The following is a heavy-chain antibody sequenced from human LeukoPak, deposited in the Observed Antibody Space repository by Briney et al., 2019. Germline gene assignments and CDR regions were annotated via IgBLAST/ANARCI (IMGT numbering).Heavy chain of an antibody. CDR2: ISGSGGST. CDR3: AKVKMVRGVAGGYFDY. J-gene: IGHJ4*02. CDR1: GFTFSSYA. Sequence: GGSLRLSCAASGFTFSSYAMSWVRQVPGKGLEWVSTISGSGGSTYYADSVKGRFTISRDNSKNTLYLQMNSLRAEDTAVYYCAKVKMVRGVAGGYFDYWGQGTLVTVSS. V-gene: IGHV3-23*01. D-gene: IGHD3-10*01.